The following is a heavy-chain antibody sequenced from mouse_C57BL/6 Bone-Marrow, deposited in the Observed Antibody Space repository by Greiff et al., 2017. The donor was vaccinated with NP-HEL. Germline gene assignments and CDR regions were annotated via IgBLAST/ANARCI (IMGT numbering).Heavy chain of an antibody. CDR3: ASNYYGSSHERVYYAMDY. J-gene: IGHJ4*01. Sequence: EVQLQQSVAELVRPGASVKLSCTASGFNIKNTYMHWVKQRPEQGLEWIGRIDPANGNTKYAPKFQGKATITADKSSNTAYLQLSSLTSEDTAIYYCASNYYGSSHERVYYAMDYWGQGTSVTVSS. D-gene: IGHD1-1*01. CDR1: GFNIKNTY. V-gene: IGHV14-3*01. CDR2: IDPANGNT.